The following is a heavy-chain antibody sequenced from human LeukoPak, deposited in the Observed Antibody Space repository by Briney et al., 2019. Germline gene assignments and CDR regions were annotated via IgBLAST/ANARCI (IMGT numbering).Heavy chain of an antibody. J-gene: IGHJ4*02. CDR1: ELTFSTYA. D-gene: IGHD1-26*01. CDR3: AKDPERAEQVGSYFDY. CDR2: IWYDGTTK. V-gene: IGHV3-33*03. Sequence: GGSLRLSCAASELTFSTYAMHWVRQAPGKGLEWVALIWYDGTTKWYADSVKGRFTISRDNSRNTVWLQMNSLRVEDTAVYYCAKDPERAEQVGSYFDYWGQGTLVTVSS.